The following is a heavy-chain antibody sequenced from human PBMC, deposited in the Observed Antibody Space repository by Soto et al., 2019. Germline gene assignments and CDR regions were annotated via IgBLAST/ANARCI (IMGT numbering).Heavy chain of an antibody. Sequence: QVQLVESGGGVVQPGRSLRLSCAASGFTFSSYGMHWVRQAPGKGLEWVAVISYDGSNKYYADSVKGRFTISRDNSKNTLYLQMNSLRAEDTAVYYCAKDLGSKLRFLEWLPFGYWGQGTLVTVSS. CDR3: AKDLGSKLRFLEWLPFGY. D-gene: IGHD3-3*01. CDR1: GFTFSSYG. V-gene: IGHV3-30*18. CDR2: ISYDGSNK. J-gene: IGHJ4*02.